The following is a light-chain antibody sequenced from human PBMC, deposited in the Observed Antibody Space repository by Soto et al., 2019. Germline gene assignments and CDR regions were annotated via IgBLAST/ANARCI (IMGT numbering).Light chain of an antibody. Sequence: EIVLTQSPGTLSLSPGERATLSCRASQSVSSNYLAWYQQKPGQAPRLLIYVASSRATGIPDRFSGSGSGTDFTLTISRLEPEDFAVYYCQQYGSSPGFTFGPGTKVDIK. CDR2: VAS. CDR3: QQYGSSPGFT. J-gene: IGKJ3*01. CDR1: QSVSSNY. V-gene: IGKV3-20*01.